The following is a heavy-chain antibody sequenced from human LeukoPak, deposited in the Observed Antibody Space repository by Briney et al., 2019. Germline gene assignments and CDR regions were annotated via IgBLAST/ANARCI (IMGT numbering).Heavy chain of an antibody. D-gene: IGHD3-10*01. CDR3: TTGPMVRGVLLDY. J-gene: IGHJ4*02. CDR1: GFTFSNAW. Sequence: GGSLRLSCAASGFTFSNAWMSWVRQAPGKGPEWVGRIRSKTDGETTDYAAPVKGRFTISRDDSKNTLYLQMNSLKSEDTAVYYCTTGPMVRGVLLDYWGQGTLLTVSS. CDR2: IRSKTDGETT. V-gene: IGHV3-15*01.